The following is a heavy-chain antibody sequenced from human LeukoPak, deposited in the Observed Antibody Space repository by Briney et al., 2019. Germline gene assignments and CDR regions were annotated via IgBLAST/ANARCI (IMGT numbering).Heavy chain of an antibody. J-gene: IGHJ4*02. CDR3: ARDRRGSGYDIAFDY. D-gene: IGHD5-12*01. Sequence: GGSLRLSCAASGFTFSDYYMSWIRKAPGKGLEWVSYISGSSDYTNYADSVKGRLTISRDNAKNSLYLQMNSLRAEDTAVYYCARDRRGSGYDIAFDYWGQGTLVTVSS. CDR1: GFTFSDYY. CDR2: ISGSSDYT. V-gene: IGHV3-11*05.